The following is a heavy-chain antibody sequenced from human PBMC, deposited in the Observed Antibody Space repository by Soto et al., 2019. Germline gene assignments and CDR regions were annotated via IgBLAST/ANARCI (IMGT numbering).Heavy chain of an antibody. CDR3: ARGGSGYTWFNEF. V-gene: IGHV1-69*01. CDR2: IIPVFHTA. CDR1: GGLFSSYP. J-gene: IGHJ4*02. Sequence: QEQLVQSGAEVTKPGSSVKVSCKASGGLFSSYPISWVRQVTGQGLEWMGGIIPVFHTAYYTQRFQGRVTITADEFTNTSYMELSSLRSADTAIDSWARGGSGYTWFNEFWGQGTLVTVSS. D-gene: IGHD3-22*01.